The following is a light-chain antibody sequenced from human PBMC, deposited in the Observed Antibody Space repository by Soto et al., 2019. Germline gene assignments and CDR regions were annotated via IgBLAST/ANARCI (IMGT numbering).Light chain of an antibody. CDR1: SSDVGSYPY. CDR2: DVN. V-gene: IGLV2-14*03. CDR3: GSYTTSSTVV. Sequence: QSALTQPASVSGSPGQSITISGTGTSSDVGSYPYVSWYQQHPGKAPKLMIYDVNSRPSGVSNRFSGSKSGNTASLSISGLQAEDEADYYCGSYTTSSTVVFGGGTKLTVL. J-gene: IGLJ2*01.